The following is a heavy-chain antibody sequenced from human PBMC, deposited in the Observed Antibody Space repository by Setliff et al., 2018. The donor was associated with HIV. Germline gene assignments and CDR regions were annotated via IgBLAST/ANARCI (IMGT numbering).Heavy chain of an antibody. V-gene: IGHV4-31*03. J-gene: IGHJ3*02. Sequence: PSETLSLTCTVSGGSISGGGYYWSWIRQHPGKGLDWIGNIYYIGNTDYNPSLKSRVTISIDTSKNQFSLKLSSVTAADTAIYYCARVPRITTLRNAFDIW. CDR2: IYYIGNT. CDR3: ARVPRITTLRNAFDI. CDR1: GGSISGGGYY. D-gene: IGHD3-3*01.